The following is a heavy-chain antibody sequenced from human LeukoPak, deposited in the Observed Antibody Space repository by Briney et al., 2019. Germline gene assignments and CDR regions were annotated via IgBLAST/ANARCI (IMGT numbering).Heavy chain of an antibody. CDR3: AGTVNYYYGMDV. CDR1: GFTFSSYA. CDR2: ISYDGSNK. V-gene: IGHV3-30-3*01. D-gene: IGHD4-11*01. J-gene: IGHJ6*02. Sequence: GGSLRLSCAASGFTFSSYAMHWVRQAPGKGLEWVAVISYDGSNKYYADSVKGRFTISRDNSKNTLYLQMNSLRAEDTAVYYCAGTVNYYYGMDVWGQGTTVTVSS.